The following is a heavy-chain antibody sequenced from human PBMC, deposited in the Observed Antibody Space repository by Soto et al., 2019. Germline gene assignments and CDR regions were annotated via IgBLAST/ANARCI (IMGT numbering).Heavy chain of an antibody. V-gene: IGHV3-9*01. CDR1: GFTFDDYA. D-gene: IGHD4-17*01. CDR3: AKDNDGDDYSYYMDV. Sequence: EVQLVESGGGLVQPGRSLRLSCAASGFTFDDYAMHWVRQAPGKGLEWVSGISWNSGSIGYADSVKGRFTISRDNAKNSLYQQMNSLRSEDTALYYCAKDNDGDDYSYYMDVWGKGTTVTVSS. J-gene: IGHJ6*03. CDR2: ISWNSGSI.